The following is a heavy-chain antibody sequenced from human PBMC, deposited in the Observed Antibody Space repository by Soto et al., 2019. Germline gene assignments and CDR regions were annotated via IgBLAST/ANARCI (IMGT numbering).Heavy chain of an antibody. V-gene: IGHV1-24*01. CDR2: FDPEDGET. CDR3: ATPRITIFGVVMGLGAFDI. CDR1: GYTLTELS. Sequence: GASVKVSCKVSGYTLTELSMHWVRQSPGKGLEWMGGFDPEDGETIYAQKFQGRVTMTEDTSTDTAYMELSSLRSEDTAVYYCATPRITIFGVVMGLGAFDIWGQGTRVTLSS. D-gene: IGHD3-3*01. J-gene: IGHJ3*02.